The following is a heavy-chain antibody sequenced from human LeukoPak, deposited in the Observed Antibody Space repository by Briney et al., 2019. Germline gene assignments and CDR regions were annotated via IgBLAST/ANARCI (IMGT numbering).Heavy chain of an antibody. D-gene: IGHD1-26*01. CDR1: GGSISSYY. Sequence: SETLSLTCTVSGGSISSYYWSWIRQPPGKGLEWIGYIYYSGSTNYNPSLKSRVTISVDTSKNQFSLKLSSVTAADTAVYYCARRSGNYPAGAYYFAYWGQGTLVTVSS. CDR3: ARRSGNYPAGAYYFAY. J-gene: IGHJ4*02. CDR2: IYYSGST. V-gene: IGHV4-59*08.